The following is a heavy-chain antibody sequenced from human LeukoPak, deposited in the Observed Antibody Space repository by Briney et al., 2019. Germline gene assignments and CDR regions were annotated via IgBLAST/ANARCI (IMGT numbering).Heavy chain of an antibody. D-gene: IGHD5-24*01. CDR1: GGSISSYY. Sequence: KSSETLSLTCTVSGGSISSYYWSWIRQPPGKGLEWIGYIYYSGSTNYNPSLKSRVTISVDTSKNQFSLKLSSVTAADTAVYYCARDSGDGYNALDYWGQGTLVTVSS. CDR2: IYYSGST. CDR3: ARDSGDGYNALDY. V-gene: IGHV4-59*01. J-gene: IGHJ4*02.